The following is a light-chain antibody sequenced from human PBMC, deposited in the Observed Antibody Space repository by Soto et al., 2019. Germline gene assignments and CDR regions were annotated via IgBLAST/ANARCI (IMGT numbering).Light chain of an antibody. CDR1: NSDVGGYNF. J-gene: IGLJ1*01. CDR2: EVT. V-gene: IGLV2-8*01. CDR3: SSNAGSNNRYV. Sequence: QSVLTQPPSASGSPGQSVTISCTGTNSDVGGYNFVSWYQQHPGKAPKLIIYEVTKPPSGVPDRFSGSKSGKTASLTVSGLQAEDEADYYCSSNAGSNNRYVFGTGTKVTVL.